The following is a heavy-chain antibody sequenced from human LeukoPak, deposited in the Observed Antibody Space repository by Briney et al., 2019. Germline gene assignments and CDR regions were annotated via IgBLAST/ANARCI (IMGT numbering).Heavy chain of an antibody. D-gene: IGHD2-2*01. V-gene: IGHV3-33*01. CDR1: GFTFSSYG. CDR3: SGTAHDAFDI. Sequence: GGSLRLSCAASGFTFSSYGMHWVRQAPGKGLEWVAVIWYDGSNKYYADSVKGRFTISRDNSKDTLHLQMNSLRAEDTAVYYCSGTAHDAFDIWGQGTMVTVSS. J-gene: IGHJ3*02. CDR2: IWYDGSNK.